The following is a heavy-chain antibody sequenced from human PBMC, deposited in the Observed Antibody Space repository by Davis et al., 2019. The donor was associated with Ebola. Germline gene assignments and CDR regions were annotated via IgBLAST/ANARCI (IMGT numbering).Heavy chain of an antibody. CDR3: ASTWGSGYGMDV. J-gene: IGHJ6*04. CDR2: ISSSGSTI. Sequence: PGGSLRLSCAASGFTFSSYSMNWVRQAPGKGLEWVSYISSSGSTIYYADSVKGRFTISRDNAKNSLYLQMSSLRAEDTAVYYCASTWGSGYGMDVWGKGTTVTVSS. V-gene: IGHV3-48*04. CDR1: GFTFSSYS. D-gene: IGHD3-10*01.